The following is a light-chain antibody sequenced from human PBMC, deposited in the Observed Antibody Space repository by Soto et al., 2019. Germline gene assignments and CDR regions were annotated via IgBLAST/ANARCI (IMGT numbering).Light chain of an antibody. V-gene: IGKV3D-20*01. J-gene: IGKJ4*01. CDR3: QQFDKLIT. CDR1: QTISNNF. CDR2: EAS. Sequence: EIVLTQSPATLSLSPGERATLSCGASQTISNNFLAWYQQRAGLAPRLLIYEASNRAAGIPDRFSGSGSGTDFTLTISILEHEDFAVYYCQQFDKLITFGEGTKVEI.